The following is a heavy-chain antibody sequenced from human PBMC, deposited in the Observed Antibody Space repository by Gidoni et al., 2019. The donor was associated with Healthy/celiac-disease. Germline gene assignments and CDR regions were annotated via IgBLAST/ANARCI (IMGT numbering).Heavy chain of an antibody. D-gene: IGHD6-19*01. Sequence: EVQLLESGGGLVQPGGSLRLSCAPPGFTFSSYAMSWVRQAPGKGLEWVSAISGSGGSTDYADSVKGRFNISRDNAKNTLDLQMNSLRAEDTAVYYCAKDPLPAVAYAFDIWGQGTMGTVSS. V-gene: IGHV3-23*01. CDR2: ISGSGGST. J-gene: IGHJ3*02. CDR3: AKDPLPAVAYAFDI. CDR1: GFTFSSYA.